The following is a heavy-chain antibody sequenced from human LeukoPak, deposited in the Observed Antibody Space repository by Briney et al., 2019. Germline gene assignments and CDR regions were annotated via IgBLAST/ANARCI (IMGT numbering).Heavy chain of an antibody. CDR1: GGSISSSSYY. J-gene: IGHJ4*02. CDR2: IYYSGST. Sequence: PSETLSLTCTVSGGSISSSSYYWGWIRQPPGKGLEWIGSIYYSGSTYYNPSLKSRVTISVDRSKNQFSLNLSSVTAADTAVYFCARDEGSSYPFDYWGQGTLVTVSS. CDR3: ARDEGSSYPFDY. D-gene: IGHD2-2*01. V-gene: IGHV4-39*07.